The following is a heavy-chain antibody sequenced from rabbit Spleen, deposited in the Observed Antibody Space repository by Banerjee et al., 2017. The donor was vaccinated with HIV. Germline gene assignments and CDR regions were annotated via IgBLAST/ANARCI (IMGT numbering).Heavy chain of an antibody. Sequence: QSLEESGGGLVKPGASLTLTCKASGFSFNSGYDMCWVRQAPGKGLEWIACINIVTGKSVYASWALGRFIMSRTSSTTVTLQMTSLTVADTATYFCARDLITVIGWNFNLWGQGTLVT. CDR3: ARDLITVIGWNFNL. V-gene: IGHV1S40*01. CDR2: INIVTGKS. CDR1: GFSFNSGYD. J-gene: IGHJ4*01. D-gene: IGHD1-1*01.